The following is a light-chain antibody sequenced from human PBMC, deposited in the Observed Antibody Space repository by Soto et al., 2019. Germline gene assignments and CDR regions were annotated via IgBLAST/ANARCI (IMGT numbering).Light chain of an antibody. Sequence: QSALTQPPSASGSPGQSVTISCSGTSSDVGAYNYVSWYQQHPGKAPKVMIYEVNKRPSGVPDRFSGSKSDNTASLTVSGLQAEDEADYYCSSYAGSNNLGVFGGGTKLTVL. CDR1: SSDVGAYNY. CDR3: SSYAGSNNLGV. CDR2: EVN. V-gene: IGLV2-8*01. J-gene: IGLJ2*01.